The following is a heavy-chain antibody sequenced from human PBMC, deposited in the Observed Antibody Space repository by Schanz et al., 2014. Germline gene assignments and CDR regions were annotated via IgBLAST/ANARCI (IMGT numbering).Heavy chain of an antibody. CDR1: GFTFSTDA. D-gene: IGHD1-1*01. CDR3: VRDRRNADLDY. Sequence: EVQLLESGGGLVQPGGSLRLSCTASGFTFSTDAMNWVRQAPGKGLEWVSYVSRSTPDIYYADSVKGRFTMSRDNAKNSVFLQMNSLRAEDTAVYYCVRDRRNADLDYWGQGTLVTVSS. V-gene: IGHV3-48*01. J-gene: IGHJ4*02. CDR2: VSRSTPDI.